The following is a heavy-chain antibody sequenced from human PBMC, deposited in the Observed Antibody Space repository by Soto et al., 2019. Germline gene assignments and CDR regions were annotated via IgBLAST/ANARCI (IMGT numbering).Heavy chain of an antibody. V-gene: IGHV4-39*01. CDR3: ARQRGSGSYYNVSPVSYMDV. D-gene: IGHD3-10*01. J-gene: IGHJ6*03. Sequence: QLQLQESGPGLVKPSETLSLTCTVSGGSISSSSYYWGWIRQPPGKGLEWIGSIYYSGSTYYNPSLKSRVTISVDTSKNQFSLKLSSVTAADTAVYYCARQRGSGSYYNVSPVSYMDVWGKGTTVTVSS. CDR1: GGSISSSSYY. CDR2: IYYSGST.